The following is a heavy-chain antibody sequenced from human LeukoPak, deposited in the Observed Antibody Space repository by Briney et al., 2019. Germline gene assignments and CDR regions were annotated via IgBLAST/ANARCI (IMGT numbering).Heavy chain of an antibody. CDR1: GFTFGSYW. Sequence: PGGSLRLSCAASGFTFGSYWMHWVRQAPGKGLVWVSRINSDGTSTSYADSVRGRFTISRDNAENTLYLQMNSLRAEDTAVYYCARGGSTYFDYWGQGTLVTVSS. D-gene: IGHD3-16*01. J-gene: IGHJ4*02. CDR2: INSDGTST. CDR3: ARGGSTYFDY. V-gene: IGHV3-74*01.